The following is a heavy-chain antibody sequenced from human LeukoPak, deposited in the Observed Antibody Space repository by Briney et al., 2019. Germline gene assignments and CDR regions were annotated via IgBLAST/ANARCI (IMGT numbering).Heavy chain of an antibody. CDR3: ARTAVAGSFDY. CDR2: IYYSGST. Sequence: SETLSLTCTVSGGSISSYYWSWIRQPPGKGLEWIGYIYYSGSTNYNPSLKSRVTISVDTSKNQFSLKLSSVTAADTAVYYCARTAVAGSFDYWGQGTLVTVSS. CDR1: GGSISSYY. J-gene: IGHJ4*02. V-gene: IGHV4-59*08. D-gene: IGHD6-19*01.